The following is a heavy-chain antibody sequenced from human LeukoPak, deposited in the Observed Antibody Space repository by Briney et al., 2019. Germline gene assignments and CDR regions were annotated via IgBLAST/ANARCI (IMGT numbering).Heavy chain of an antibody. CDR2: IRNDGIEK. D-gene: IGHD1-26*01. V-gene: IGHV3-30*02. CDR3: AKSTSRRSYTFDN. CDR1: GFTFNSYG. J-gene: IGHJ4*02. Sequence: TGGSLRLSCAASGFTFNSYGMHWVRQAPGKGLEWVAFIRNDGIEKYYADSVKGRFTLSRDNSKGTLYLQMSSLRAEDTAVYYCAKSTSRRSYTFDNWGQGTLVSVSS.